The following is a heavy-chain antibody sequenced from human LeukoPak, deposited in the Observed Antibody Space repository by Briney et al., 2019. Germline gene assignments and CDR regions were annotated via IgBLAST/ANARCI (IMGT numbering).Heavy chain of an antibody. V-gene: IGHV3-21*01. CDR1: GFTFSSYS. D-gene: IGHD3-10*01. J-gene: IGHJ4*02. Sequence: GGSLRLSCAASGFTFSSYSMNWVRQAPGKGLEWVSSISSSSSYIYYADSVKGRFTISRDNAKNSLYLQMNSLRAEDTAVYYCARGRLLYYYGSGSDFDYWGQGTLVTVSS. CDR3: ARGRLLYYYGSGSDFDY. CDR2: ISSSSSYI.